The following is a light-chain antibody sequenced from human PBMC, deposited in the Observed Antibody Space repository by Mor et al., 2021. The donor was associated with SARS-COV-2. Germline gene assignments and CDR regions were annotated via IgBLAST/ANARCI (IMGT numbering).Light chain of an antibody. Sequence: ASVGDRVTITCRASQSISGYLAWYQQESGKAPKLLIYAASTLHSGVPSRFSGSGSGTDFTLTISCLQSEDFATYYCQQYYGYPFTFGGGTRVDIK. J-gene: IGKJ4*01. CDR2: AAS. V-gene: IGKV1-8*01. CDR3: QQYYGYPFT. CDR1: QSISGY.